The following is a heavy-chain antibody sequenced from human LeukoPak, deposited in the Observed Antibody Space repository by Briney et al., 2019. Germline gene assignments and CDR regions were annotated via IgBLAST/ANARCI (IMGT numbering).Heavy chain of an antibody. CDR2: ISSSSSYI. V-gene: IGHV3-21*01. Sequence: GGSLRLSCAASEFTFSAYSMNWVRQAPGKGLEWVSSISSSSSYIYYADSVKGRFTISRDNAKNSLYLQMNSLRAEDTAVYYCARVGYYDFWSGYYPDDYYYYGMDVWGQGTTVTVSS. CDR1: EFTFSAYS. J-gene: IGHJ6*02. CDR3: ARVGYYDFWSGYYPDDYYYYGMDV. D-gene: IGHD3-3*01.